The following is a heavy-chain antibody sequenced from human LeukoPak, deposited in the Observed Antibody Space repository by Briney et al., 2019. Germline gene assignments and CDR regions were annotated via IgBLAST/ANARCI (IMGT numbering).Heavy chain of an antibody. D-gene: IGHD1-1*01. CDR1: GYTFTGYY. Sequence: ASVKVSCKASGYTFTGYYMHWVRQAPGQGLEWMGWINPSGGSTSYAQKFQGRVTMTRDMSTSTVYMELSSLRSEDTAVYYCARGATGTNGFDYWGQGTLVTVSS. V-gene: IGHV1-46*01. CDR3: ARGATGTNGFDY. J-gene: IGHJ4*02. CDR2: INPSGGST.